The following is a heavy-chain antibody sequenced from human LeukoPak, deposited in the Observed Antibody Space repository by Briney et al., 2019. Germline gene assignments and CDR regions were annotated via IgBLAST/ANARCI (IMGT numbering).Heavy chain of an antibody. CDR2: IYSGGST. D-gene: IGHD3-16*01. V-gene: IGHV3-53*01. J-gene: IGHJ1*01. CDR1: GFIVSSNY. Sequence: GGSLRLSCAASGFIVSSNYMSWVRQAPGKGLEWVSVIYSGGSTYYADSVKGRFTISRDNARNSLHLQMNSLRVEDTAVYFCARGGAGGGYFPTWGQGILVIVSS. CDR3: ARGGAGGGYFPT.